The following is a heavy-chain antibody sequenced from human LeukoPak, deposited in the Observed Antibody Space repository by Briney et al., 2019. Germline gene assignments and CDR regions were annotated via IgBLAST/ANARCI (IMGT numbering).Heavy chain of an antibody. CDR1: GGSFSGYY. J-gene: IGHJ4*02. Sequence: SETLSLTCAVYGGSFSGYYWSWIRQPPGKGLEWIGEINHSGSTNYNPSLKSRVTISVDTSKNQFSLKLSSVTAADTAVYYCARASAYYYGSGSYYIHDYWGQGTLVTVSS. D-gene: IGHD3-10*01. CDR2: INHSGST. CDR3: ARASAYYYGSGSYYIHDY. V-gene: IGHV4-34*01.